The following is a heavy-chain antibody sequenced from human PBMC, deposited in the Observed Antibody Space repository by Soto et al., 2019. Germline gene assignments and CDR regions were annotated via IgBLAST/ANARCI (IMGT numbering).Heavy chain of an antibody. CDR2: IYYSGST. CDR3: ARHLSIPKVAHLYWFXP. Sequence: SETLSLTCTVSGGSISSSRYYWGWIRQPPGKGLEWIGSIYYSGSTYYNPSLKSRVTLSVDTPKNQFSLKLSSVTAADPAVYYCARHLSIPKVAHLYWFXPWGQGTLVTVSS. J-gene: IGHJ5*02. CDR1: GGSISSSRYY. D-gene: IGHD2-15*01. V-gene: IGHV4-39*01.